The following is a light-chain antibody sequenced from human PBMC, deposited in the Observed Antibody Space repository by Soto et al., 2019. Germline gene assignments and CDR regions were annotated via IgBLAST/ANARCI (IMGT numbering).Light chain of an antibody. V-gene: IGKV1-5*03. CDR3: QQYNSSPLT. CDR1: QSIGAS. CDR2: KAS. J-gene: IGKJ4*01. Sequence: DIQMTQSPSTLYASVGDRVTITCRASQSIGASLAWFQQKPGKAPNLLIYKASSLASGVPSRFSGSGSGTEFALTISTLQPDDFATYYCQQYNSSPLTCGGGTKVEIK.